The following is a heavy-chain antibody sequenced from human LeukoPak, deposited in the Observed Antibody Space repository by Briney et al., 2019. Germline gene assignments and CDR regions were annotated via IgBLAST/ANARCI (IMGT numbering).Heavy chain of an antibody. J-gene: IGHJ3*02. CDR2: TYTGGNS. CDR3: ARGGRGSAAVVAPRSFDI. V-gene: IGHV3-53*01. D-gene: IGHD3-22*01. CDR1: GFTVSSIH. Sequence: GGSLRLSCEASGFTVSSIHMVWVRQAPGEGLEWVSVTYTGGNSYYADSVKGRFIISRDISKNTLYLQMNSLRAEDSALYYCARGGRGSAAVVAPRSFDIWGQGTMVTVSS.